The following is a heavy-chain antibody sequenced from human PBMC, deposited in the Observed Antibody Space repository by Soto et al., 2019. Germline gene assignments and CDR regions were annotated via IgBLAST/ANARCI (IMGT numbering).Heavy chain of an antibody. CDR3: ARDWDPVGLYYGSGSLIGY. J-gene: IGHJ4*02. CDR1: GGTFSSYA. CDR2: IIPIFGTA. D-gene: IGHD3-10*01. Sequence: SVEVSCKXSGGTFSSYAISWVRQAPGQGLEWMGGIIPIFGTANYAQKFQGRVTITADESTSTAYMELSSLRSEDTAVYYCARDWDPVGLYYGSGSLIGYWGQGTLVTVSS. V-gene: IGHV1-69*13.